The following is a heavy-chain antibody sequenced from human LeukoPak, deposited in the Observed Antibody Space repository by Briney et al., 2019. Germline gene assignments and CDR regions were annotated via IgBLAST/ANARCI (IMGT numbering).Heavy chain of an antibody. D-gene: IGHD6-13*01. CDR2: ISGSGGST. J-gene: IGHJ4*02. Sequence: QSGGSLRLSCAASGFTFSSYSMNWVRQAPGKGLEWVSAISGSGGSTYYADSVRGRFTISRDNSKNTLYVQMNSLRVEDTAVYYCAKGSIAAHDAKTTLDYWGQGTLVTVSS. CDR3: AKGSIAAHDAKTTLDY. CDR1: GFTFSSYS. V-gene: IGHV3-23*01.